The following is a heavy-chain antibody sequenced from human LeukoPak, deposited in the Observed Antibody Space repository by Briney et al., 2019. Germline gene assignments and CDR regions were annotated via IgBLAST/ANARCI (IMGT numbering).Heavy chain of an antibody. CDR3: ARFGYCSTTSCYKAGWFDP. CDR1: GGSISGYY. CDR2: IYYSGST. J-gene: IGHJ5*02. D-gene: IGHD2-2*02. Sequence: SETLSLTCTVSGGSISGYYWSWIRQPPGKGLEWIGYIYYSGSTNYNPSLKSRVTISVDTSKNQFSLKLSSVTAADTAVYYCARFGYCSTTSCYKAGWFDPWGQGTLVTVSS. V-gene: IGHV4-59*08.